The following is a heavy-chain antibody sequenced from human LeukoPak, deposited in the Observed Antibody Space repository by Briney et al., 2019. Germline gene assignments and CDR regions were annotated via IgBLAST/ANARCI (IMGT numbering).Heavy chain of an antibody. V-gene: IGHV3-15*01. CDR3: TTEGTGYSSSQPVGAFDI. CDR2: IKSKTDGGTT. D-gene: IGHD6-13*01. Sequence: GGSLRLSCAASGFTFSNAWMSWVRQAPGKGLEWVGRIKSKTDGGTTDYAAPVKGRFTISRDDSKNTLYLQMNSLKTEDTAVYYCTTEGTGYSSSQPVGAFDIWGQGTMVTVSS. CDR1: GFTFSNAW. J-gene: IGHJ3*02.